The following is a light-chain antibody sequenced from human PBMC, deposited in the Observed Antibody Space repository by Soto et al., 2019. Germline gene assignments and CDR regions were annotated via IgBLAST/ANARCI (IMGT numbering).Light chain of an antibody. Sequence: DIQMTQSPSCVSASVGDRVTITSRASQSISNYLNGYPQKPGKAPRLLIYAASSMQSGVPSRYSGSASGTDFTLTISRLQPEDFATYYCQQSYRTPMYTFGQGTKLEI. CDR2: AAS. J-gene: IGKJ2*01. V-gene: IGKV1-39*01. CDR1: QSISNY. CDR3: QQSYRTPMYT.